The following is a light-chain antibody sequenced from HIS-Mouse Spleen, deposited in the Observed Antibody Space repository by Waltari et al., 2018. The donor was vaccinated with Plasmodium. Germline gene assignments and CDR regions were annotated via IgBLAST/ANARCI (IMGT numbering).Light chain of an antibody. CDR2: QDS. CDR3: QAWDSSTGV. Sequence: SYELTQPPSVSVSPGQTASITCSGDKLGDKYACWYQQKPGQSPVLVIYQDSKRPSGIPERISGSNAGNTATLTISGTEAMDEADYYGQAWDSSTGVFGGGTKLTVL. J-gene: IGLJ2*01. CDR1: KLGDKY. V-gene: IGLV3-1*01.